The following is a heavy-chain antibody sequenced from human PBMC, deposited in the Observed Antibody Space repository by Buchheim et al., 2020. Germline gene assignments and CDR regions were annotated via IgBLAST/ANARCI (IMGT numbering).Heavy chain of an antibody. J-gene: IGHJ2*01. CDR1: GYTFTSYY. V-gene: IGHV1-46*01. Sequence: QVQLVQSGAEVKKPGASVKVSCKASGYTFTSYYMHWVRQAPGQGLEWMGIINPSGGSTSYAQKFQGRVTTTRDTSTSTVYMELSSLRSEDTAVYYCARDTQLLSGGDPSWYFDLWGRGTL. D-gene: IGHD6-6*01. CDR3: ARDTQLLSGGDPSWYFDL. CDR2: INPSGGST.